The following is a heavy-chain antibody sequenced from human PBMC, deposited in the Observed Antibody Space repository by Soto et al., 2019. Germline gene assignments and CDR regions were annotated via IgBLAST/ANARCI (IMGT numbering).Heavy chain of an antibody. CDR2: ISGSSSMI. J-gene: IGHJ4*02. D-gene: IGHD2-8*01. CDR1: GYTFTSYY. CDR3: ARDLNPRQEMLYALLGY. V-gene: IGHV3-48*01. Sequence: SCTASGYTFTSYYMHWVRQAPGKGLEWVSYISGSSSMIYYADSVKGRFTISRDNAKNSLYLQMNSLRAEDTAVYYCARDLNPRQEMLYALLGYWGQGTLVTVSS.